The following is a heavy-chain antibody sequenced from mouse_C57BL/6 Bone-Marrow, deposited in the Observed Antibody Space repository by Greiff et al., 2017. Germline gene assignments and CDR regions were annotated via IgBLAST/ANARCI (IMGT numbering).Heavy chain of an antibody. CDR3: ARYLITTVVGYFDY. CDR1: GYAFSSSW. V-gene: IGHV1-82*01. D-gene: IGHD1-1*01. J-gene: IGHJ2*01. CDR2: IYPGDGDT. Sequence: QVQLQQSGPELVKPGASVKISCKASGYAFSSSWMNWVKQRPGKGLEWIGRIYPGDGDTNYNGKFKGKATLTADKSSSTAYMQLSSLTSEDSAVYFCARYLITTVVGYFDYWGQGTTLTVSS.